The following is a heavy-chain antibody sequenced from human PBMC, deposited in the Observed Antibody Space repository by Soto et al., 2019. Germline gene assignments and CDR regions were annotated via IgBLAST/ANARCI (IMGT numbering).Heavy chain of an antibody. CDR2: INPRGFFT. CDR3: GRAAGRFGEMFWFDA. Sequence: QVQLVQSGAEVKKPGASVKVSCKASGYTFTSYNIHWVRQAPGQGLEWVGMINPRGFFTTYAQKSRGTATITGNRSTGVVNVELANRMSEDTAGYYGGRAAGRFGEMFWFDAWGQGTWVSASS. J-gene: IGHJ5*02. CDR1: GYTFTSYN. D-gene: IGHD3-10*01. V-gene: IGHV1-46*01.